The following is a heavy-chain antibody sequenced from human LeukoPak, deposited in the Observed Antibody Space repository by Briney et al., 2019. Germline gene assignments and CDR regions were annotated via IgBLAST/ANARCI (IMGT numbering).Heavy chain of an antibody. Sequence: GGSLRLSCAASGFTVSSNYMSWVRQAPGKGLEWVSVIYSGGSTYYADSVKGRFTISRDNSKNTLYLQMNSLRAEDTAVYYCARAGFYASWNQYYYYYYMDVWGTGTTVTVSS. D-gene: IGHD2/OR15-2a*01. CDR1: GFTVSSNY. J-gene: IGHJ6*03. V-gene: IGHV3-53*01. CDR2: IYSGGST. CDR3: ARAGFYASWNQYYYYYYMDV.